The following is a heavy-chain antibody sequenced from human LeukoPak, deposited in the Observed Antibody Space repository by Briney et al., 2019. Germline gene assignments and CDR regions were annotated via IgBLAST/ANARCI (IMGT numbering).Heavy chain of an antibody. CDR1: GFTFSSSW. J-gene: IGHJ4*02. V-gene: IGHV3-7*01. CDR2: IKPDGSAG. D-gene: IGHD1-7*01. CDR3: ARAPSFGTVDY. Sequence: GGSLRLSCAASGFTFSSSWMSWVRQAPGKGLEWVANIKPDGSAGYYVGSAEGRFIVSRDNANNYLYLHMGSLRAEDTAFYYCARAPSFGTVDYWGQGALVTVSS.